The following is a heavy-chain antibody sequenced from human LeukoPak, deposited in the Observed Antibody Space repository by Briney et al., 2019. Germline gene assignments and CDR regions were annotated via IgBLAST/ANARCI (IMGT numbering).Heavy chain of an antibody. CDR1: GYTFTGYY. D-gene: IGHD1-26*01. Sequence: ASVKVSCKASGYTFTGYYMHWGRQAPGQGLEWMGWINPNSGGTNYAQKFQGRVTMTRDTSISTAYMELSRLTSDDTAVYYCARGWSGSYYSHYYYYMDVWGKGTTVTVSS. J-gene: IGHJ6*03. CDR3: ARGWSGSYYSHYYYYMDV. CDR2: INPNSGGT. V-gene: IGHV1-2*02.